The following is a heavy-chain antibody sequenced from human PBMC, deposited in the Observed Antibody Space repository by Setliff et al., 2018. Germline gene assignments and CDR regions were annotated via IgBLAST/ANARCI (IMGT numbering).Heavy chain of an antibody. J-gene: IGHJ4*02. Sequence: PGESLKISCKAAGYSFTKYWIGWVRQMPGKGLEWMGIIDPADSDTTYSPSFQGQVTISADKSIGTAYLQWSSLKASDTAIYYCARRGWDYGYDFWGQGTLVTVSS. CDR3: ARRGWDYGYDF. CDR1: GYSFTKYW. CDR2: IDPADSDT. V-gene: IGHV5-51*01. D-gene: IGHD3-16*01.